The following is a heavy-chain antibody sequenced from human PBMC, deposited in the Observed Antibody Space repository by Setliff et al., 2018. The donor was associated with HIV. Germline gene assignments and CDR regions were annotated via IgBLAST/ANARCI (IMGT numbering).Heavy chain of an antibody. CDR3: ASAGPYCGDDCTYNWLTP. D-gene: IGHD2-21*02. V-gene: IGHV4-30-4*02. CDR2: IYYSGTI. CDR1: GGSIRTEDVY. Sequence: SETLSLTCTVSGGSIRTEDVYWSWIRQAPGKGLEWIGHIYYSGTIYYNPSLKSRLIISVDMSKNQFSLNVRSVTAADTAVYFCASAGPYCGDDCTYNWLTPWGQGTLVTVSS. J-gene: IGHJ5*02.